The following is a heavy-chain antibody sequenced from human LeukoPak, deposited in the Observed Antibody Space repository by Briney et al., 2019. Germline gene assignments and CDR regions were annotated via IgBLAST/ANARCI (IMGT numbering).Heavy chain of an antibody. CDR1: GGSFSGYY. D-gene: IGHD2-2*01. V-gene: IGHV4-34*01. CDR2: INHSGST. CDR3: ARGLRYCSSTSCEIDY. Sequence: SETLSLTCAVYGGSFSGYYWSWIRQPPGKGLEWIGEINHSGSTNYNPSLKSRVTISVDTSKNQFSLKLSSVTAADTAVYYCARGLRYCSSTSCEIDYWGQGNLVTVSS. J-gene: IGHJ4*02.